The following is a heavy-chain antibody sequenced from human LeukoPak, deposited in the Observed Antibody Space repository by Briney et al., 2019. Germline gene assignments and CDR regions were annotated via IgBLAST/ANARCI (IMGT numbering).Heavy chain of an antibody. Sequence: GGSLRLSCAASGFTFSSYAMSWVRQAPGKGLEWVAGLHVSGSTHYADSVKGRFTVSRDNSKNTLSLQMNSLRAEDTAVYYCAKDYDSSGYYHAMFDYWGQGTLVTVSS. CDR1: GFTFSSYA. D-gene: IGHD3-22*01. CDR3: AKDYDSSGYYHAMFDY. J-gene: IGHJ4*02. CDR2: LHVSGST. V-gene: IGHV3-23*01.